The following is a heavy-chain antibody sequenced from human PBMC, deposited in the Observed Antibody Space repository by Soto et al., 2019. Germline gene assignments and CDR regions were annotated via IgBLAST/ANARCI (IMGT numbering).Heavy chain of an antibody. CDR1: GFTFSSYA. D-gene: IGHD3-3*01. Sequence: GGSLRLSCAASGFTFSSYAMFWVRQAPGKGLEWVAVISYDGSKKYSVDSVKGRFTISRDSSKNMLYLHMNNLRAEDTAVYYCAKAKQYGYYNGMDVWGQGTTVTVSS. J-gene: IGHJ6*02. V-gene: IGHV3-30*04. CDR3: AKAKQYGYYNGMDV. CDR2: ISYDGSKK.